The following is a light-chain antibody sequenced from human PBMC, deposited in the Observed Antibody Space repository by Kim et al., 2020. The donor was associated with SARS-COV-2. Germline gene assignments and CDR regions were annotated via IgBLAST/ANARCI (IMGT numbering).Light chain of an antibody. CDR2: DVS. CDR3: SSYTSSRSYV. Sequence: GQSIPISCTGTSSDVGAYNFVSWYQRHPGKAPKLMIYDVSNRPSGVSNRFSASKSGNTASLTISGLQAEDEAEYYCSSYTSSRSYVFGTGTKVTVL. J-gene: IGLJ1*01. V-gene: IGLV2-14*03. CDR1: SSDVGAYNF.